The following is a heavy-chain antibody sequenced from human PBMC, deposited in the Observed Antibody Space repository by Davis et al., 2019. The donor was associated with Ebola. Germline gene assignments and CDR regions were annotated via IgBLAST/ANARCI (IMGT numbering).Heavy chain of an antibody. J-gene: IGHJ6*02. CDR2: IIPMLGIA. CDR1: GGTFSSYT. CDR3: ARARDMATIGDYAMDV. D-gene: IGHD5-24*01. V-gene: IGHV1-69*02. Sequence: AASVKVSCKASGGTFSSYTISWVRLAPGQGLEWMGRIIPMLGIANYAQKFQGRVTLTADISTTAYMELSSLRSEDTAVYYRARARDMATIGDYAMDVWGQGTTVTVSS.